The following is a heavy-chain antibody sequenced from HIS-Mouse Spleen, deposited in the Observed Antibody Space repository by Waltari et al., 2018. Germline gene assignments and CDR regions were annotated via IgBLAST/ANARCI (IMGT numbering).Heavy chain of an antibody. CDR3: ATLVEDTDY. CDR2: ISSSSSYI. V-gene: IGHV3-21*01. CDR1: VFTFSSYS. Sequence: EVQLVESGGGRVKPGGSLRLSCPASVFTFSSYSTTWVRRAPGKGLEWVSSISSSSSYIYYADSVKGRFTISRDNAKNSLYLQMNSLRAEDTAVYYCATLVEDTDYWGQGTLVTVSS. D-gene: IGHD2-15*01. J-gene: IGHJ4*02.